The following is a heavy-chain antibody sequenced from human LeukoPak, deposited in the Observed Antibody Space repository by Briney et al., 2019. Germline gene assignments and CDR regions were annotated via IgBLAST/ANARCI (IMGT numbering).Heavy chain of an antibody. CDR1: GYTSTSYG. V-gene: IGHV1-18*01. CDR2: ISAYNGNT. CDR3: ARNKRAAASYYFDY. J-gene: IGHJ4*02. D-gene: IGHD6-13*01. Sequence: ASLKPSCKASGYTSTSYGISCVPHAPGQGLECVGWISAYNGNTNYAQKLQGRVTMTTDTSTTTAYMELRSLRSDDTAMYYCARNKRAAASYYFDYWGQGTLVTVSS.